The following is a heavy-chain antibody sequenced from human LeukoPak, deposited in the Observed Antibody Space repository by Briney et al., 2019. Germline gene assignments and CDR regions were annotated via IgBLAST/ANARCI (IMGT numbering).Heavy chain of an antibody. CDR3: ARRGLVAGIYDLVYGFDI. CDR1: GYSFTSFH. D-gene: IGHD3/OR15-3a*01. Sequence: VASVKVSCKAAGYSFTSFHINWVRQAPGQGPEWMGWMNPNTGNTGFAQKFQGRVTITQNSSISTVYMELNSLTSEDTAVYYCARRGLVAGIYDLVYGFDIWGQGTMVTVSS. CDR2: MNPNTGNT. V-gene: IGHV1-8*03. J-gene: IGHJ3*02.